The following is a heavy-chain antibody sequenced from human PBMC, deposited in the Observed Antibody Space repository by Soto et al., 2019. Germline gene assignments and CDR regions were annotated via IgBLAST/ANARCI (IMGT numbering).Heavy chain of an antibody. Sequence: SETLSLTCTVSGGSISSYYWSWIRQPPGKGLEWIGYIYYSGSTNYNPSLTSRVTISVDTSKNQFSLKLGSVTAADTAVYYCAGGFLEWPQTADYWGQGTLVTVSS. CDR3: AGGFLEWPQTADY. J-gene: IGHJ4*02. CDR2: IYYSGST. V-gene: IGHV4-59*01. CDR1: GGSISSYY. D-gene: IGHD3-3*01.